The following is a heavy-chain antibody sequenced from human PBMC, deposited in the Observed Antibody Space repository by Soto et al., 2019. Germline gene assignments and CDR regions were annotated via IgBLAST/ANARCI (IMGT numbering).Heavy chain of an antibody. Sequence: GASVKVSCKASGYTFINYDVACVLLSPVQGLQWMGWISISKGKTYYEQSLQGRVTMTTDTVTTTAYMEVRSLRSDDTAVYYCARKGYIGNFGLDVWGQGTTVTVSS. J-gene: IGHJ6*02. CDR2: ISISKGKT. V-gene: IGHV1-18*01. CDR3: ARKGYIGNFGLDV. CDR1: GYTFINYD. D-gene: IGHD5-12*01.